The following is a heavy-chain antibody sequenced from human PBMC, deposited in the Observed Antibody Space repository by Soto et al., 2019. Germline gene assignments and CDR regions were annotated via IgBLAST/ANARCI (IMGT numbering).Heavy chain of an antibody. D-gene: IGHD3-3*01. CDR3: AREGFLEWLLYEGNYYYYYMDV. J-gene: IGHJ6*03. CDR2: IIPILGIA. CDR1: GGTFSSYT. Sequence: VASVKVSCKASGGTFSSYTISWVRQAPGQGLEWMGRIIPILGIANYAQKFQGRVTITADKSTSTAYMELSSLRSEDTAVYYCAREGFLEWLLYEGNYYYYYMDVWGKGTTVTVSS. V-gene: IGHV1-69*04.